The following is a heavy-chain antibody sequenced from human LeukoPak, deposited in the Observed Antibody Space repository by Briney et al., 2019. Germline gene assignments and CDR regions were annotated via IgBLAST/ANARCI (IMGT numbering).Heavy chain of an antibody. CDR3: TTDHHDSSGYYYGYVDY. J-gene: IGHJ4*02. V-gene: IGHV3-15*01. CDR1: GFAFSNYA. D-gene: IGHD3-22*01. Sequence: GGCLRLSCAASGFAFSNYAMSWVRQAPGKGLEWVGRIKSKTDGGTTDYAAPVKGRFTISRDDSKNTLYLQMNSLKTEDTAVYYCTTDHHDSSGYYYGYVDYWGQGTLVTVSS. CDR2: IKSKTDGGTT.